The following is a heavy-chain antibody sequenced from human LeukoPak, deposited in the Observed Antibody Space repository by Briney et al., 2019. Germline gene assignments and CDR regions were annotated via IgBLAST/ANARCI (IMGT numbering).Heavy chain of an antibody. CDR2: IYSGGST. V-gene: IGHV3-53*01. J-gene: IGHJ4*02. D-gene: IGHD6-19*01. CDR1: VFTVSRNY. CDR3: ARDIAVAGRTDY. Sequence: GGSLRLSRAASVFTVSRNYMSWVRQAPGRGLEWVSVIYSGGSTYYADSVKGRFTISRDNSENTLYLQMNSLRAEDTAVYYCARDIAVAGRTDYWGQGTLVTVSS.